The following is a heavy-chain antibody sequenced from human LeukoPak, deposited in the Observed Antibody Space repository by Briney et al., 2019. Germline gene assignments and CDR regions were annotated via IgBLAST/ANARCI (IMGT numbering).Heavy chain of an antibody. CDR3: AKGAPEYGYGDYRPQGY. D-gene: IGHD4-17*01. CDR2: ISSSSNTI. Sequence: PGGSLRLSCAASGFTFSSYRMNWVRQAPGKGLEWISYISSSSNTIYYADSVKGRFTISRDNAKNSLYLQMNSLRAEDTAVYYCAKGAPEYGYGDYRPQGYWGQGTLVTVSS. J-gene: IGHJ4*02. CDR1: GFTFSSYR. V-gene: IGHV3-48*01.